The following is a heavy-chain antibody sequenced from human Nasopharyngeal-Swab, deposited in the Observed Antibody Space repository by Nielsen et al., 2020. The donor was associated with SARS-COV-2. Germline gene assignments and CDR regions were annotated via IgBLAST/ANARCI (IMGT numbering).Heavy chain of an antibody. CDR3: AKNSGSYMGRSAFDI. V-gene: IGHV3-9*01. CDR1: GFTFDDYA. D-gene: IGHD1-26*01. Sequence: GGSLRLSCAASGFTFDDYAMHWVRQAPGKGLEWVSGISWNSGSTGYADSVKGRFTIPRDNAKNSLYLQMNSLRAEDAALYYCAKNSGSYMGRSAFDIWGQGTMVTVSS. J-gene: IGHJ3*02. CDR2: ISWNSGST.